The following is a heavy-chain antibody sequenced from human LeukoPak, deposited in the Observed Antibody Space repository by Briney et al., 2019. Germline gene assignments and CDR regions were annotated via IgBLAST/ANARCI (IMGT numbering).Heavy chain of an antibody. CDR3: ARVPYCECVSCYWYLDL. CDR2: ISGSSGSSTSI. Sequence: PGGSLRLSCAGSGFIFSTYSMTWVRQAPGKGLEWVSYISGSSGSSTSIYYADSVKGRFTISRDNAKNSLYLQMNSLRAEDTAVYYCARVPYCECVSCYWYLDLWGRGTRVTVSS. J-gene: IGHJ2*01. CDR1: GFIFSTYS. D-gene: IGHD2-15*01. V-gene: IGHV3-48*01.